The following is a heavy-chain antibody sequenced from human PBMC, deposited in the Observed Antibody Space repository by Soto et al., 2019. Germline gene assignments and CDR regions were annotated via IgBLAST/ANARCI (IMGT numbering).Heavy chain of an antibody. J-gene: IGHJ4*01. CDR1: GYTFTSYY. Sequence: QVQLVQSGAEVKKPGASVKVSCKASGYTFTSYYMHWVRQAPGQGLEWMGIINPSCGSTSYAQKFQGRVTMTRDTSTSTVYMELSSLRSEDTAVYYCASSNSGYDFSFDYWGQGNLVTVSS. D-gene: IGHD5-12*01. V-gene: IGHV1-46*03. CDR2: INPSCGST. CDR3: ASSNSGYDFSFDY.